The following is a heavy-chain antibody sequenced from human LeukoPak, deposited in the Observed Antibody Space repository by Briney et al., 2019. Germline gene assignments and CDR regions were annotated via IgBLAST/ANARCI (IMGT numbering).Heavy chain of an antibody. CDR3: GSSLYFDY. V-gene: IGHV3-23*01. J-gene: IGHJ4*02. CDR1: GFTFSSYA. CDR2: INDSGGST. Sequence: GGSLRLSCAASGFTFSSYAMSWVRQAPGKGLEWVSAINDSGGSTYYADSVKGRFTISRDNSKNTLYLQMNSLRAEDTAVYYCGSSLYFDYWGQGTLVTVSS.